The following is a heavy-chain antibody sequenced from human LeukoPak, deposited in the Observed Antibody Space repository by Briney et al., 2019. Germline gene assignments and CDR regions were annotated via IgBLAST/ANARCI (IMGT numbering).Heavy chain of an antibody. CDR1: GFTFSSNA. V-gene: IGHV3-23*01. CDR3: AKGNRWYYFDY. D-gene: IGHD1-14*01. J-gene: IGHJ4*02. Sequence: GGSPRLSCAGSGFTFSSNALSWVGQAPGKGLEWVSAISGSGGNTYYADSVRGRFTISRDNSKNTLYLQMNTLRAEDTAVYYCAKGNRWYYFDYWGQGTLVTVSS. CDR2: ISGSGGNT.